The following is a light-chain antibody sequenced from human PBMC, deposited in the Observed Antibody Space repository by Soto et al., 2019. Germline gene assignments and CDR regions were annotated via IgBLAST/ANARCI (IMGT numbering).Light chain of an antibody. J-gene: IGKJ2*01. V-gene: IGKV1-9*01. CDR1: QGISSY. CDR2: AAS. Sequence: DIQLTQSPSFLSASVGDRVTITCRASQGISSYLAWYQQKPGKAPKLLIYAASTLQSGVPSRFSGSGSATAFTLTISSLQPEDFATYYCQQLNSYRYTFGQGTKLEIK. CDR3: QQLNSYRYT.